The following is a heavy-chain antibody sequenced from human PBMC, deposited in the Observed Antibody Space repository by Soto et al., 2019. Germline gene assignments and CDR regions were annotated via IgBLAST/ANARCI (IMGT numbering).Heavy chain of an antibody. V-gene: IGHV3-49*03. J-gene: IGHJ4*02. D-gene: IGHD3-10*01. CDR2: IRSKAYGGTT. CDR3: TRVGTMVRGVIITPVYYFDY. CDR1: GFTFGDYA. Sequence: GGSLRLSCTASGFTFGDYAMSWFRQAPGKGLEWVGFIRSKAYGGTTEYAASVKGRFTISRDDSKSIAYLQMNSLKTEDTAVYYCTRVGTMVRGVIITPVYYFDYWGQGTLVTVSS.